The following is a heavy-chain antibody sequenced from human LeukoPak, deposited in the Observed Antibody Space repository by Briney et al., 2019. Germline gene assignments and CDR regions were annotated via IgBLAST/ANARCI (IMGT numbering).Heavy chain of an antibody. D-gene: IGHD2-2*01. CDR1: GYTFTRYA. Sequence: GASVKVSCKASGYTFTRYAISWVRQAPGQGLEWMGWINAYNGNTNYAQKPQGRVTMTTDTSTNTAYMELRSLRSDDTAVYYCARDRRCSDTSCYWTTVTREDYWGQGTLVTVSS. V-gene: IGHV1-18*01. CDR3: ARDRRCSDTSCYWTTVTREDY. J-gene: IGHJ4*02. CDR2: INAYNGNT.